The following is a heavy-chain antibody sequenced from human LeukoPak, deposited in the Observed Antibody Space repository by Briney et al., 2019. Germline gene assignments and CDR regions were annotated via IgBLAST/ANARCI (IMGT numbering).Heavy chain of an antibody. CDR2: ISSSSSYI. D-gene: IGHD3-22*01. V-gene: IGHV3-21*01. CDR1: GFXFSSYS. Sequence: GGSLSLSCVASGFXFSSYSINWVRQAPGKGLEWVSIISSSSSYIYYADTVKGRFTISRDNAKNSLYLQMNSLRAEDTAVYYCARDAFYYDSSGSQRWGQGTLVTVSS. J-gene: IGHJ1*01. CDR3: ARDAFYYDSSGSQR.